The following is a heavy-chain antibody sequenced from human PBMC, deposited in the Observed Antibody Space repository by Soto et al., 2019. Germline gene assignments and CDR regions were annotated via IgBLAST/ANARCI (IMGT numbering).Heavy chain of an antibody. CDR1: GYTFTGYY. Sequence: ASVKVSCKASGYTFTGYYMHWVRQAPGQGLEWMGWINPNSGGTNYAQKFQGRVTMTRDTSISTAYMELSRLRSDDTAVYYCARALALYYYYGMDVWGQGTTVTVSS. V-gene: IGHV1-2*02. J-gene: IGHJ6*02. CDR2: INPNSGGT. CDR3: ARALALYYYYGMDV.